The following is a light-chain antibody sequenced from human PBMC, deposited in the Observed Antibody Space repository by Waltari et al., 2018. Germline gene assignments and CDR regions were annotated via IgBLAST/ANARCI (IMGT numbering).Light chain of an antibody. CDR1: QSVGSH. Sequence: EIVMTQSPATLSVSQGERATLSCRASQSVGSHLAWYQQTPGQAPRLLIYGASTRATGIPARFSGSGSGTEFTLTISSLQSEDFAVYYCQQYNNWPRTFGQGTKVEIK. CDR2: GAS. V-gene: IGKV3-15*01. J-gene: IGKJ1*01. CDR3: QQYNNWPRT.